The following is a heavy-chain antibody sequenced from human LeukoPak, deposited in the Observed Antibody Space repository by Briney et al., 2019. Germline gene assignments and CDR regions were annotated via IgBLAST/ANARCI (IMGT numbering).Heavy chain of an antibody. CDR1: GYTFTSYG. V-gene: IGHV1-18*04. CDR2: ISAYNGNT. Sequence: ASVKVSCKASGYTFTSYGISWVRQAPGQRLEWMGWISAYNGNTNYAQKLQGRVTMTTDTSTSTAYMELRSLRSDDTAVYYCARSGYCSGGSCYPDAFDIWGQGTMVTVSS. J-gene: IGHJ3*02. D-gene: IGHD2-15*01. CDR3: ARSGYCSGGSCYPDAFDI.